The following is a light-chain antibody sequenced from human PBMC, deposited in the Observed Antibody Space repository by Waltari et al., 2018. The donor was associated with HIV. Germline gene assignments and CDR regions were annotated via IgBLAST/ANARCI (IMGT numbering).Light chain of an antibody. CDR3: QHRANWPELA. V-gene: IGKV3-11*01. CDR2: ESS. CDR1: QSVRRS. Sequence: EIVLTQSPATLSLSPGERATLSCRARQSVRRSLAWYQQKPGQAPRLLIFESSNRTTGIPARFSGSGSGTDFTLTISNLEPDDFAVYFCQHRANWPELAFGGGTTV. J-gene: IGKJ4*01.